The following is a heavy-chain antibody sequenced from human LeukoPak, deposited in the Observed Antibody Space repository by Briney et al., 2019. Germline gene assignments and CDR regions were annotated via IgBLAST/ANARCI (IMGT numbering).Heavy chain of an antibody. D-gene: IGHD6-13*01. Sequence: SETLSLTCTVSGGSISSYYWSWIRQPAGKGLEWIGRIYTSGSTKYNPSLKSRVTMSVDTSKNQFSLKLTSVTAADTAVYYCTKGLTYSSSWDNWFDPWGQGTLVTVSS. CDR2: IYTSGST. CDR3: TKGLTYSSSWDNWFDP. V-gene: IGHV4-4*07. CDR1: GGSISSYY. J-gene: IGHJ5*02.